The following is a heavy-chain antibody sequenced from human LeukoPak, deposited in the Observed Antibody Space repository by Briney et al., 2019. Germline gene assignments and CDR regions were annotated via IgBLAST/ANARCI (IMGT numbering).Heavy chain of an antibody. V-gene: IGHV4-59*01. Sequence: SETQSLTCTVSGGSISSYYWSWIRQPPGKGLEWIGYIYYSGSTNYNPSLKSRVTISVDTSKNQFSLKLSSVTAADTAVYYCARGVTMVRGAFDYWGQGTLVTVSS. J-gene: IGHJ4*02. CDR3: ARGVTMVRGAFDY. D-gene: IGHD3-10*01. CDR1: GGSISSYY. CDR2: IYYSGST.